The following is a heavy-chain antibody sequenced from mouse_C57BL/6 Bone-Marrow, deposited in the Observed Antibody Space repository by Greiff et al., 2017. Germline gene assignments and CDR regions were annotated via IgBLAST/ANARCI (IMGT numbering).Heavy chain of an antibody. D-gene: IGHD1-1*01. CDR3: ARSGYYGSSYVLAGFAY. J-gene: IGHJ3*01. CDR1: GYTFTDYY. Sequence: VQLVESGAELVRPGASVKLSCKASGYTFTDYYINWVKQRPGQGLEWIARLYPGSGNTYYNEKFKGKATLTAEISSSTAYMQLSSLTSEDSAVYFCARSGYYGSSYVLAGFAYWGQGTLVTVSA. CDR2: LYPGSGNT. V-gene: IGHV1-76*01.